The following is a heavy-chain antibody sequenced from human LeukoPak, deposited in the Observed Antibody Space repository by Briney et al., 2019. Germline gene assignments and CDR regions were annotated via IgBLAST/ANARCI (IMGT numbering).Heavy chain of an antibody. J-gene: IGHJ6*02. CDR1: GGSISSSSYY. D-gene: IGHD3-22*01. CDR3: ARVPYYYDSSGWYYYYGMDV. V-gene: IGHV4-61*05. Sequence: SETLSLTCTVSGGSISSSSYYWGWIRQPPGKGLEWIGYIYYSGSTNYNPSLKSRVTISVDTSKNQFSLKLSSVTAADTAVYYCARVPYYYDSSGWYYYYGMDVWGQWTTVTVSS. CDR2: IYYSGST.